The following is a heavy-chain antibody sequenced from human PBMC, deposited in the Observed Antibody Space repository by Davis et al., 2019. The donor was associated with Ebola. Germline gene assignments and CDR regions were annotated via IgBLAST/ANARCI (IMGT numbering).Heavy chain of an antibody. CDR2: IKSKTDGGTT. Sequence: PGGSLRLSCAASGFTFSDYAMHWVRQAPGKGLEWVGRIKSKTDGGTTDYAAPVKGRFTISRDDSKNTLYLQMNSLKTEDTAVYYCTPEDDRDGSGGDYWGQGTLVTVSS. J-gene: IGHJ4*02. V-gene: IGHV3-15*01. CDR1: GFTFSDYA. D-gene: IGHD3-10*01. CDR3: TPEDDRDGSGGDY.